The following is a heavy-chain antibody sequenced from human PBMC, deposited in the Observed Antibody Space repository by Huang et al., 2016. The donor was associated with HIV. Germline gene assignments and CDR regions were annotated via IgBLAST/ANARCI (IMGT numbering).Heavy chain of an antibody. CDR1: GYTLTELS. CDR2: IAPEHGET. V-gene: IGHV1-24*01. CDR3: ATGFDTYYDI. Sequence: QVQLVQSGAEVKKPGASAKVSCKVSGYTLTELSIHWVRQAAGKGLEWMGGIAPEHGETNGRQNFQSRVTKTEDTSRDTAYMELNRLRSEETAMYYCATGFDTYYDIWGQGTMVIASS. J-gene: IGHJ3*02. D-gene: IGHD2-21*01.